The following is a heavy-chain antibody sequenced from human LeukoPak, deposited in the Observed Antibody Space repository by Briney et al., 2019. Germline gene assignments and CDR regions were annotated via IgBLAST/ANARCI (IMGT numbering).Heavy chain of an antibody. J-gene: IGHJ4*02. V-gene: IGHV3-21*01. CDR2: ISSSSSYI. D-gene: IGHD4-17*01. CDR3: ARRNTTVTTPFDY. CDR1: GFTFSSYS. Sequence: GGSLRLSCAASGFTFSSYSMIWVRQAPGKGLEWVSSISSSSSYIYYADSVKGRFTISRDNAKNSLYLQMNSLRAEDTAVYYCARRNTTVTTPFDYWGQGTLVTVSS.